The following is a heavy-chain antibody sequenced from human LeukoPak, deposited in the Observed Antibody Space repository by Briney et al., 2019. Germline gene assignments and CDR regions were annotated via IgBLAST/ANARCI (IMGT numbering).Heavy chain of an antibody. Sequence: GGSLRLSCVASGFTFRSFWVHWVRQAPGKGLVWVSRIFRDGSITTYSDSVKGRFSISRDNAKNTLYLQMNSLRAEDTAVYYCAREDRNGFDIWGQGTMVTVSS. CDR2: IFRDGSIT. CDR1: GFTFRSFW. J-gene: IGHJ3*02. V-gene: IGHV3-74*01. CDR3: AREDRNGFDI.